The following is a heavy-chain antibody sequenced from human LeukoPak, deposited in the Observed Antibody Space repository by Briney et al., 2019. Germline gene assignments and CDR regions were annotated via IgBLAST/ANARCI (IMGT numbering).Heavy chain of an antibody. J-gene: IGHJ4*02. CDR3: ARTRGPTATHPDF. D-gene: IGHD1-14*01. Sequence: PGGSLRLSCAASGFTFSYYAMTWVRQAPGKGPEWVSGIYGRGGTTYYADSVKGRFTISRDDSKNTLYLHMNSLRAEDSALYYCARTRGPTATHPDFWGQGTLVTVSS. V-gene: IGHV3-23*01. CDR2: IYGRGGTT. CDR1: GFTFSYYA.